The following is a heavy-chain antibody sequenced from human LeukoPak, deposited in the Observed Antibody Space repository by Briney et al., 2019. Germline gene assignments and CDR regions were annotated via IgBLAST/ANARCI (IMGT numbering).Heavy chain of an antibody. Sequence: SGGSLRLSCAASGFTFSSYWTQWVRQAPGEGRGGGSRINDDGGGTSYADSVKGRFTTSTDNAKNTLYLQMNSLRAEDTAVYYCARVRWGGLYYFDYWGQGTLVTVSS. J-gene: IGHJ4*02. D-gene: IGHD3-16*01. CDR1: GFTFSSYW. V-gene: IGHV3-74*01. CDR3: ARVRWGGLYYFDY. CDR2: INDDGGGT.